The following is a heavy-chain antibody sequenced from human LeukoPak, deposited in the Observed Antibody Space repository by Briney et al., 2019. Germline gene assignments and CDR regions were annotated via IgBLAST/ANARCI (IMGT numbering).Heavy chain of an antibody. CDR1: GFTFDDYA. V-gene: IGHV3-23*01. CDR2: ISGSGGST. Sequence: PGGSLRLSCAASGFTFDDYAMHWVRQAPGKGLEWVSAISGSGGSTYYADSVKGRFTISRDNSKNTLYLQMNSLRAEDTAVYYCAKDQSLTLGYCSSTSCYHWFDPWGQGTLVTVSS. J-gene: IGHJ5*02. D-gene: IGHD2-2*01. CDR3: AKDQSLTLGYCSSTSCYHWFDP.